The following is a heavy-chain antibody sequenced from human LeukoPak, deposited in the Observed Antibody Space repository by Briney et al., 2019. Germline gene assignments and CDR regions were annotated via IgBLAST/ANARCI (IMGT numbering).Heavy chain of an antibody. Sequence: GGSLRLSCAASGFTFSSYWMSWVRQAPGKGLEWVANIKQDGSEKYYVDSVKGRFTISRDNAKNSLYLQMNSLRAEDTAVYYCARDLYDYVWGSYRCTGFDYWGQGILVTVSS. CDR3: ARDLYDYVWGSYRCTGFDY. CDR1: GFTFSSYW. D-gene: IGHD3-16*02. J-gene: IGHJ4*02. V-gene: IGHV3-7*01. CDR2: IKQDGSEK.